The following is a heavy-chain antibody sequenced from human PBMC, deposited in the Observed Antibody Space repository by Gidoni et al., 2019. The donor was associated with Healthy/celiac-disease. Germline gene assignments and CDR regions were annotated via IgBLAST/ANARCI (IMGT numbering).Heavy chain of an antibody. V-gene: IGHV3-15*01. Sequence: EVQLVESGGGLVKPGGSLRLSCAASGFTFSNAWMRWVRQAPGKGLEWVGRIKSKTDGGTTDYAAPVKGRFTISRDDSKNTLYLQMNSLKTEDTAVYYCTTVAYYYDSSGPAYYYGMDVWGQGTTVTVSS. CDR2: IKSKTDGGTT. D-gene: IGHD3-22*01. CDR3: TTVAYYYDSSGPAYYYGMDV. CDR1: GFTFSNAW. J-gene: IGHJ6*02.